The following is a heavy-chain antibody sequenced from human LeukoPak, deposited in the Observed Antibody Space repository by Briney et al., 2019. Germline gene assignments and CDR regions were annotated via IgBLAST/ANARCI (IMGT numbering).Heavy chain of an antibody. CDR2: IKQDGSEK. CDR3: ARDNPPDY. V-gene: IGHV3-7*03. J-gene: IGHJ4*02. Sequence: GGSLGLSCVASGFTFSSSWMSWVRQAPGKGLEWVANIKQDGSEKSYVESVRGRFTISRDNAKNSLYLQLNSLRAEDTVLYYCARDNPPDYWGQGTLVTASS. CDR1: GFTFSSSW.